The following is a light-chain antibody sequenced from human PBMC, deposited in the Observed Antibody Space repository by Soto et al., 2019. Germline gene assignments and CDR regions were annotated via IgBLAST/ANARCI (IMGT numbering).Light chain of an antibody. CDR2: DV. CDR1: TRDVGGYNY. V-gene: IGLV2-14*03. J-gene: IGLJ3*02. CDR3: NSYTKSGTVV. Sequence: QSALTQPASVSGWPGQSITIYCTGSTRDVGGYNYVFLYQFSPGKAPKLLIYDVDRPAGVSNRFSGSKSGNTASLNISGLQAEDEADYFCNSYTKSGTVVFGGGTKLTVL.